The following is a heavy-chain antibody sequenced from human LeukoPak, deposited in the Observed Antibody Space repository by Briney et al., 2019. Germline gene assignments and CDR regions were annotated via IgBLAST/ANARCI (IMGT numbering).Heavy chain of an antibody. D-gene: IGHD6-19*01. CDR1: GGTFSSYA. Sequence: ASVKVSCKASGGTFSSYAISWVRQAPGQGLEWMGRIIPILGIANYAQKFQGRVTITADKSTSTAYMELSSLRSEDTAVYYCARDAYSSGWPDYWGQGTLVTASS. J-gene: IGHJ4*02. CDR2: IIPILGIA. CDR3: ARDAYSSGWPDY. V-gene: IGHV1-69*04.